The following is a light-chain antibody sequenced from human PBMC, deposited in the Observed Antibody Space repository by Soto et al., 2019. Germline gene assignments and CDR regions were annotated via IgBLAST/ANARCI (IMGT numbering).Light chain of an antibody. J-gene: IGKJ1*01. V-gene: IGKV1-5*01. Sequence: DIQMTQSPSTLSASVGDRVTITCRASQSITSWLAWFQQKPGQAPKLLIYDVSTLERGVPSRFSGSGSGTEFTLTISSLQTDDFATYYCQHYNSYSEAFGQGTKVELK. CDR2: DVS. CDR1: QSITSW. CDR3: QHYNSYSEA.